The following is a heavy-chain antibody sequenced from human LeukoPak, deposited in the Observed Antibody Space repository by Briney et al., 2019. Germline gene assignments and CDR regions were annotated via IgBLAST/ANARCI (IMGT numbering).Heavy chain of an antibody. CDR3: ARDPSNTFGFDY. J-gene: IGHJ4*02. V-gene: IGHV3-30-3*01. CDR2: ISYDGSNK. CDR1: GFTFSSYA. D-gene: IGHD3-16*01. Sequence: PGRSLRLSCAASGFTFSSYAMHWVRQAPGKGLEWVAVISYDGSNKYYADSVEGRFTISRDNSKNTLYLQMNSLRAEDTAVYYCARDPSNTFGFDYWGRGTLVTVSS.